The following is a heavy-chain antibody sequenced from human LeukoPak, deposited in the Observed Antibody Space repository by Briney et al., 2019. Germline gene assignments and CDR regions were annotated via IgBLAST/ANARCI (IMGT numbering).Heavy chain of an antibody. D-gene: IGHD2-8*02. CDR3: ARDGTTGRF. CDR2: INPNSGGT. Sequence: ASVKVSCKASGYTFTGYYMMWVRQAPGQGLKWMGWINPNSGGTTYAQKFQGRVTMTRDTSVSTAYLELNRLTSDDTAVYYCARDGTTGRFWGQGTLNTVSS. J-gene: IGHJ1*01. CDR1: GYTFTGYY. V-gene: IGHV1-2*02.